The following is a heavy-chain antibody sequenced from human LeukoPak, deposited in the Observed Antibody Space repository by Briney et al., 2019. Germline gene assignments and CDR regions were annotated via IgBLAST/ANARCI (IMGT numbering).Heavy chain of an antibody. CDR3: ARVSSGSYGSFDI. V-gene: IGHV3-53*01. CDR1: GFTVSINY. Sequence: PGGSLSLSCAASGFTVSINYMSWVRQAPGKGLEWVSVISSGGTTYYADSVKGRFTISRDNSKNTLYLQMNNLRAEDTAVYYCARVSSGSYGSFDIWGQGTMVTVSS. CDR2: ISSGGTT. J-gene: IGHJ3*02. D-gene: IGHD1-26*01.